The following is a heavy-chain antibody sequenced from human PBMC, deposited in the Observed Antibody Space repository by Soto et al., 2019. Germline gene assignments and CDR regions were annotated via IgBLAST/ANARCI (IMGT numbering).Heavy chain of an antibody. CDR1: VGSINNNW. V-gene: IGHV4-4*01. J-gene: IGHJ4*02. CDR3: ARGTRLRYFDY. CDR2: IYQTGSI. D-gene: IGHD5-12*01. Sequence: AETLSLTCAVSVGSINNNWWSWVRKPPGNALESIGEIYQTGSINYNPSLKCRVTISVDTSKNQFYLKLSPVTAADTAVYSCARGTRLRYFDYWGQGTMVTVSS.